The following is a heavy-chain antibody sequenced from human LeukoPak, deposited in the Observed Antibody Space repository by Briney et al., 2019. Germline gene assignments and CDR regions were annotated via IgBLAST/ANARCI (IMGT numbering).Heavy chain of an antibody. Sequence: SETLSLTCTVSSGSTSNYYWSWIRQPPGKGLEWIGEINHSGSTNYNPSLKSRVTISVDTSKNQFSLKLSSVTAADTAVYYCARGKMVDYWGQGTLVTVSS. J-gene: IGHJ4*02. CDR2: INHSGST. CDR3: ARGKMVDY. CDR1: SGSTSNYY. D-gene: IGHD2-8*01. V-gene: IGHV4-34*01.